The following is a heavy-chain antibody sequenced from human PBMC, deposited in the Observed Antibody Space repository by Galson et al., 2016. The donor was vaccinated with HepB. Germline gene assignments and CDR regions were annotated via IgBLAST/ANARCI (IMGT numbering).Heavy chain of an antibody. D-gene: IGHD3-9*01. Sequence: SLRLSCAASGFTLSTHSMNWVRQAPGKGLEWVSYISSSRSTIYYADSVKGRFTISRDNAKHSVHLHMNSLRAEDTAVYYCARDRYDILTGYYHGMDVWGQGTTVTVSS. CDR1: GFTLSTHS. V-gene: IGHV3-48*04. J-gene: IGHJ6*02. CDR3: ARDRYDILTGYYHGMDV. CDR2: ISSSRSTI.